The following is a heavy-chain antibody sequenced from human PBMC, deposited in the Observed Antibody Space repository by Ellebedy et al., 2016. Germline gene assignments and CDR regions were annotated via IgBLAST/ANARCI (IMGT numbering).Heavy chain of an antibody. CDR1: GYTFTSYD. J-gene: IGHJ6*03. CDR2: MNPNSGNT. CDR3: ARVGQTFYYMDV. V-gene: IGHV1-8*01. Sequence: ASVKVSCXASGYTFTSYDINWVRQATGQGLEWMGWMNPNSGNTGYAQKFQGRVTMTRNTSISTAYMELSSLRSEDTAVYYCARVGQTFYYMDVWGKGTTVTVSS.